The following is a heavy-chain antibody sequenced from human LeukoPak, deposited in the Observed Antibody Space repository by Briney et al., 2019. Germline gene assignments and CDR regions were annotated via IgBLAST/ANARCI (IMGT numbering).Heavy chain of an antibody. Sequence: SVKVSCKASGGTFSSYAISWVRQAPGQGLEWMGGIIPIFGTANYAQKFQGRVTITADESTSTAYMEPSSLRSEDTAVYYCARGNVLTGYHKYFQHWGQGTLVTVSS. V-gene: IGHV1-69*01. CDR1: GGTFSSYA. J-gene: IGHJ1*01. D-gene: IGHD3-9*01. CDR3: ARGNVLTGYHKYFQH. CDR2: IIPIFGTA.